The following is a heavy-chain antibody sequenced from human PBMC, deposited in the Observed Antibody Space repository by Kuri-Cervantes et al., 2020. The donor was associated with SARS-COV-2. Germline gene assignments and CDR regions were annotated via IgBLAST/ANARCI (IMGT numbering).Heavy chain of an antibody. Sequence: ASVKVSCKAFGYTFSDHYMYWVRQAPGQGLEWMGIINPSGSGTRYPQRFQGRVSMTRNTSISTAYMELSSLRSEDTAVYYCARVNDFWSGYYTSWGQGTLVTVSS. J-gene: IGHJ5*02. V-gene: IGHV1-46*01. CDR1: GYTFSDHY. CDR3: ARVNDFWSGYYTS. D-gene: IGHD3-3*01. CDR2: INPSGSGT.